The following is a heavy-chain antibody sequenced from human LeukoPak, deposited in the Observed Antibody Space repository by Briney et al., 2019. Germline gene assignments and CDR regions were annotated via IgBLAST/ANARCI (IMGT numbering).Heavy chain of an antibody. CDR2: IGSGGDT. Sequence: GGSLRLSCAASGFTFSSYAMTWVRQAPGKGLEWVSVIGSGGDTYYADSVKGRFIISRDISKNTLYLQMNSLRAEDTAVYYCAKYYASRSRSFDFWGQGTLVTVSS. CDR3: AKYYASRSRSFDF. CDR1: GFTFSSYA. D-gene: IGHD3-10*01. J-gene: IGHJ4*02. V-gene: IGHV3-23*01.